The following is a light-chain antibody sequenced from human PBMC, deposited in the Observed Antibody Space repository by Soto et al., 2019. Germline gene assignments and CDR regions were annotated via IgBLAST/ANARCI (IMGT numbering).Light chain of an antibody. CDR3: QQYDSLPLT. CDR2: DAS. J-gene: IGKJ4*01. Sequence: DIQMTQSPSSLSASVGDRVTITCHASQGINNYLNWYQQKPGKAPKLLMYDASTLETGVPSRLSGGGFGSHFTFTINSLQPEDIATYYCQQYDSLPLTFGGGTKVEI. CDR1: QGINNY. V-gene: IGKV1-33*01.